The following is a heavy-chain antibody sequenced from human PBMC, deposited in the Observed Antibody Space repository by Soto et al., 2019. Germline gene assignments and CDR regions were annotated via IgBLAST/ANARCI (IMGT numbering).Heavy chain of an antibody. D-gene: IGHD6-13*01. CDR2: INSDGSST. Sequence: GGSLRLSCAASGFTFSSYWMHWVRQAPGKGLVWVSRINSDGSSTSYAESVKGRFTISRDNAKNTLYLQMNSLRAEDTAVYYCARDEAAQYYFDYWGQGTLVTVSS. CDR3: ARDEAAQYYFDY. CDR1: GFTFSSYW. V-gene: IGHV3-74*01. J-gene: IGHJ4*02.